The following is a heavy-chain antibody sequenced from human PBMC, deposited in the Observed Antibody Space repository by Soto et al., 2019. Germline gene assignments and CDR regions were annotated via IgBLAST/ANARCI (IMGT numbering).Heavy chain of an antibody. D-gene: IGHD2-15*01. Sequence: QVQLQESGPGLVRPSQTLSLTCTVSGGSINSGDSYWNWIRQHPEKGLEWIGYINYRGSTFYNPSLKSRIIISVDTSKNQFSLSLSSVTAADTPVYYCARDAPGVAPYWGQGTLVTVSS. CDR3: ARDAPGVAPY. CDR1: GGSINSGDSY. V-gene: IGHV4-31*03. CDR2: INYRGST. J-gene: IGHJ4*02.